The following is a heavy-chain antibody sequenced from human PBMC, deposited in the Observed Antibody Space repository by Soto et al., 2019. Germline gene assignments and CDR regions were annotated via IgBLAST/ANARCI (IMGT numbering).Heavy chain of an antibody. V-gene: IGHV4-59*01. J-gene: IGHJ4*02. CDR3: AIHGDYDYFDY. Sequence: PSETLSLTCTVSGGSISSYYWSWIRQPPGKGLEWIGYIYYSGSTNYNPSLKSRVTISVDTSKNQFSLKLSSVTAADTAVYYCAIHGDYDYFDYWGQGTLVTVSS. D-gene: IGHD4-17*01. CDR2: IYYSGST. CDR1: GGSISSYY.